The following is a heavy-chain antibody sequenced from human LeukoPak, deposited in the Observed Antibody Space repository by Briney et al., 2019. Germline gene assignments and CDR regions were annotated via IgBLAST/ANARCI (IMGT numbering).Heavy chain of an antibody. CDR1: GGSFSGYY. V-gene: IGHV4-34*01. CDR3: ARSGVEWLVSN. CDR2: INHSGST. Sequence: SETLSLTCAVYGGSFSGYYWSWIRQPPGKGLEWIGEINHSGSTNYNPSLKSRVTISVDTSKNQFSLKLSSVTAADTAVYYCARSGVEWLVSNWGQGTLVTVSS. D-gene: IGHD6-19*01. J-gene: IGHJ4*02.